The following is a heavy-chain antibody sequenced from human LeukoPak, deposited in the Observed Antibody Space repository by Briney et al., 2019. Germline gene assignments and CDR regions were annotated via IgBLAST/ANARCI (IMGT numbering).Heavy chain of an antibody. J-gene: IGHJ4*02. D-gene: IGHD3-3*01. CDR2: MNPNSGNT. V-gene: IGHV1-8*03. Sequence: ASVKVSCKASGGTFSSYAISWVRQATGQGLEWMGWMNPNSGNTGYAQKFQGRVTITRNTSISTAYMELSSLRSEDTAVYYCAREAGYDFWSGSYFDYWGQGTLVTVSS. CDR3: AREAGYDFWSGSYFDY. CDR1: GGTFSSYA.